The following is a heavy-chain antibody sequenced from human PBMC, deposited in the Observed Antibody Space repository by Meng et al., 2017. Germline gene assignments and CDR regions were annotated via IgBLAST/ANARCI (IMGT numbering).Heavy chain of an antibody. CDR3: TRHGVGGATPPFDY. CDR1: GFTFSGSD. J-gene: IGHJ4*02. Sequence: EGELVGSGGGLCQPAVSLKLSCAASGFTFSGSDMHWVRQASGKGLEWVGRIRSKANSYATAYAASVKGRFTISRDDSKNTAYLQMNSLKTEDTAVYYCTRHGVGGATPPFDYWGQGTLVTVSS. D-gene: IGHD1-26*01. CDR2: IRSKANSYAT. V-gene: IGHV3-73*02.